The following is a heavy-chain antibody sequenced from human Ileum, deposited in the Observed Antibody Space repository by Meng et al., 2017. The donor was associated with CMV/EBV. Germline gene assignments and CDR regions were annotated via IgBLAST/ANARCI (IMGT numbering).Heavy chain of an antibody. D-gene: IGHD1-26*01. CDR2: MYFSGIA. Sequence: QMHLHESGPGLVKPAATLSLTCTASGAPISSGSHSWAWFRQPPGKRLEWIGSMYFSGIADYNPSLKSRVTISLHATQKQFSLRLTSVTAADSAVYFCARDLTNKWFYYWGQGTLVTVSS. V-gene: IGHV4-39*07. J-gene: IGHJ4*02. CDR3: ARDLTNKWFYY. CDR1: GAPISSGSHS.